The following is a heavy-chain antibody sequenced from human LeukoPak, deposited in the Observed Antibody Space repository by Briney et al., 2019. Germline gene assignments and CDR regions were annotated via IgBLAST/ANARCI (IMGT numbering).Heavy chain of an antibody. CDR1: RGIFTSYA. CDR2: IIPIFGTA. D-gene: IGHD2-2*01. CDR3: ARDPCSSTSCFNWFDP. Sequence: GSSVKLSCKASRGIFTSYAISWVRQAPGQGLEWMGGIIPIFGTANYAQKFQGRVTITADESTSTAYLELSSLRSEDTAVYYCARDPCSSTSCFNWFDPWGQGTLVTVSS. J-gene: IGHJ5*02. V-gene: IGHV1-69*01.